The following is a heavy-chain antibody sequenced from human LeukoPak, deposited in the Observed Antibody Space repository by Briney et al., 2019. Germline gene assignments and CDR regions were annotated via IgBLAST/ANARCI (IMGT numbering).Heavy chain of an antibody. J-gene: IGHJ5*02. CDR2: IIPIFGTA. D-gene: IGHD2-15*01. CDR1: GGTFSSYA. CDR3: ARVGMVVAAKTHRGWFDP. Sequence: SVKVSCKASGGTFSSYAISWVRQAPGQGLEWMGGIIPIFGTANYAQKFQGRVTITADESTSTAYMELSSLRSEDTAVYYCARVGMVVAAKTHRGWFDPWGQGTLVTVSS. V-gene: IGHV1-69*13.